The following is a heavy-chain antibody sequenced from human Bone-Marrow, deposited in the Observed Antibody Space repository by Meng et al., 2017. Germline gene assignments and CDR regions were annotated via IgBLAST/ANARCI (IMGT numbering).Heavy chain of an antibody. CDR2: ISYDGSNK. Sequence: GGSLRLSCAASGFTFDDYGMSWVRQAPGKGLEWVAVISYDGSNKYYADSVKGRFTISRDNSKNTLYLQMNSLRAEDTAVYYCARSEYNRWLRYDYWGQGTLVTVSS. J-gene: IGHJ4*02. D-gene: IGHD5-12*01. CDR3: ARSEYNRWLRYDY. CDR1: GFTFDDYG. V-gene: IGHV3-30*03.